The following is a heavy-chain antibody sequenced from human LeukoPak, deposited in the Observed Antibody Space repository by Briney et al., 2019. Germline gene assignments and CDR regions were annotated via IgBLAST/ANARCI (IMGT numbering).Heavy chain of an antibody. V-gene: IGHV3-21*01. CDR3: ARGVGYSGYDWMYYFQH. J-gene: IGHJ1*01. Sequence: GGSLRLSCAASGFTFSSYSVNWVRQAPGKGLEWVSSISSSSSYIYYADSVKGRFTISRDNAKNSLYLQMNRLRAEDTAVYYCARGVGYSGYDWMYYFQHWGQGTLVTVSS. CDR2: ISSSSSYI. CDR1: GFTFSSYS. D-gene: IGHD5-12*01.